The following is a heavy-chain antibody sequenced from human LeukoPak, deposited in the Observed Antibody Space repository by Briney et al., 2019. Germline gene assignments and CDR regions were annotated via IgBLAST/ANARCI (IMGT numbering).Heavy chain of an antibody. CDR3: ARVPYDFWSGYYVV. CDR1: GGSISSYY. V-gene: IGHV4-59*01. J-gene: IGHJ4*02. CDR2: IYYSGST. D-gene: IGHD3-3*01. Sequence: PSETLSLTCTVSGGSISSYYWSWIRQPPGKGLEWIGYIYYSGSTNYNPSLESRVTISVDTSKNQFSLKLSSVTAADTAVYYCARVPYDFWSGYYVVWGQGTLVTVSS.